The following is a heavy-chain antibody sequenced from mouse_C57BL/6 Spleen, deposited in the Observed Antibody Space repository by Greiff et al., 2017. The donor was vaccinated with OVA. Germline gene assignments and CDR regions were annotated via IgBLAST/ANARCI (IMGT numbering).Heavy chain of an antibody. CDR3: ARGDYYGSSPSYWYFDV. CDR2: IYPGGGYT. CDR1: GYTFTNYW. Sequence: VQLQQSGAELVRPGTSVKMSCKASGYTFTNYWIGWAKQRPGHGLEWIGDIYPGGGYTNYNEKFKGKATLTADKSSRTAYMQFSSLTSEDSAIYYCARGDYYGSSPSYWYFDVWGTGTTVTVSS. V-gene: IGHV1-63*01. J-gene: IGHJ1*03. D-gene: IGHD1-1*01.